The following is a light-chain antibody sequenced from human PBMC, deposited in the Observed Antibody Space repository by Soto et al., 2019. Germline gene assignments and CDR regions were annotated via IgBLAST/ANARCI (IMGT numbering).Light chain of an antibody. V-gene: IGKV3-15*01. CDR1: QTISAN. CDR3: QQYNNWPPLT. J-gene: IGKJ4*01. Sequence: IVMTQSSATLSVSPGERATLSCRASQTISANLAWYQQRPGQAPRLLIYRASTRATGIPARFSGSGSGTEFTLTISSLHSEDFAVYYCQQYNNWPPLTFGGGTKVDNK. CDR2: RAS.